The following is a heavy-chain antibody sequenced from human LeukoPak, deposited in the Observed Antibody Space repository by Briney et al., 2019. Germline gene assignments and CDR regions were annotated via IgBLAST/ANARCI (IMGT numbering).Heavy chain of an antibody. CDR2: ISSSSSTI. CDR3: AAFYDYVWGSEWYFDL. J-gene: IGHJ2*01. D-gene: IGHD3-16*01. Sequence: GGSLRLSCAASEFTFSSYSMNWVRQAPGKGLEWVSYISSSSSTIYYADSVKGRFTISRDNAKNSLYLQMNSLRAEDTAVYYCAAFYDYVWGSEWYFDLWGRGTLVTVSS. CDR1: EFTFSSYS. V-gene: IGHV3-48*01.